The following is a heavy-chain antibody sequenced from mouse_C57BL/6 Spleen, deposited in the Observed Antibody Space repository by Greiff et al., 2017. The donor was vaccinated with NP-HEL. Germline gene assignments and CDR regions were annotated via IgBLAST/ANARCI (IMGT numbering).Heavy chain of an antibody. Sequence: EVKLVESGPELVKPGASVKISCKASGYSFTDYNMNWVKQSNGKSLEWIGVINPNYGTTSYNQKFKGKATLTVDQSSSTAYMQLNSLTSEDSAVYYCASYRGKNAMDYWGQGTSVTVSS. CDR2: INPNYGTT. CDR1: GYSFTDYN. J-gene: IGHJ4*01. V-gene: IGHV1-39*01. CDR3: ASYRGKNAMDY. D-gene: IGHD2-10*01.